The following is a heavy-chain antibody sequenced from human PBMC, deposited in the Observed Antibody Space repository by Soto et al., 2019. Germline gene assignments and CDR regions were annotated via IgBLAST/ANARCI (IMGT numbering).Heavy chain of an antibody. CDR1: GFTFSSYA. Sequence: GGSLRLSCAASGFTFSSYAMSWVRQAPGKGLQWVSAISGSGDRTYYVDSVKGQFTISRDNSKNTLYLQMNSLRAEDTAVYYCAKEVVVATRNNWFDPWGQGTLVTVSS. J-gene: IGHJ5*02. CDR3: AKEVVVATRNNWFDP. V-gene: IGHV3-23*01. D-gene: IGHD2-15*01. CDR2: ISGSGDRT.